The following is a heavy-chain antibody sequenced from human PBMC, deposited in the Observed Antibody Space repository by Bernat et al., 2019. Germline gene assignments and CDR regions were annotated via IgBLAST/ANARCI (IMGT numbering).Heavy chain of an antibody. Sequence: QLQLQESGPGLVKPSETLSLTCTVSGGSISSSSYYWGWIRQPPGKGLEWIGSIYYSGSTYYNPSPKSRVTISVDTSKNQFSLKLSSVTAADTAVYYCAREPRITMIVVANDAFDIWGQGTMVTVSS. CDR3: AREPRITMIVVANDAFDI. J-gene: IGHJ3*02. V-gene: IGHV4-39*01. CDR2: IYYSGST. D-gene: IGHD3-22*01. CDR1: GGSISSSSYY.